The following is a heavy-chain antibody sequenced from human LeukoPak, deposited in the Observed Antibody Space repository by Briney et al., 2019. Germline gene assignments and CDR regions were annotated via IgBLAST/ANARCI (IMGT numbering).Heavy chain of an antibody. CDR2: IYSGGST. V-gene: IGHV3-66*02. D-gene: IGHD6-19*01. CDR1: GFTVSSNY. J-gene: IGHJ4*02. CDR3: VRVGQWLGHYYFDY. Sequence: GGSLRLSCAASGFTVSSNYMNWVRQAPGQGLEWVSIIYSGGSTYYADSVKGRFTISRDKSKNTRWLQMNSLRAEDTAVYYCVRVGQWLGHYYFDYWGQGTLVTVAS.